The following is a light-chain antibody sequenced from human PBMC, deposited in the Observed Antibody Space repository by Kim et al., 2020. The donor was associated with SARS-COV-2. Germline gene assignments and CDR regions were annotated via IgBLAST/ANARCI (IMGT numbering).Light chain of an antibody. CDR2: DAS. Sequence: DIQMTQSPSTLSASVGDRVTITCRASQSINIWLAWYQQKPGKAPNLLIYDASNLETGVPSRFSGSGSGTQFTLTISSLQPDDSATYYCQEYKSDSWTFGQGTKVDIK. CDR3: QEYKSDSWT. CDR1: QSINIW. J-gene: IGKJ1*01. V-gene: IGKV1-5*01.